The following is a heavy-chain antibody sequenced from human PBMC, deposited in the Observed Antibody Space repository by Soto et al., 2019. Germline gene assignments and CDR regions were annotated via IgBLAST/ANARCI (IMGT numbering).Heavy chain of an antibody. J-gene: IGHJ5*02. Sequence: QEQLVQSGAEVKEPGASVKVSCKASGYPLINYYIHWVGQAPGQGLEWMAIINPMGGSTNYAQEFQGRVTLTSDTSTSTVYMELSSLRFEDTALFYCARDLAAGDLWGQGTLVTVSS. CDR3: ARDLAAGDL. V-gene: IGHV1-46*01. CDR1: GYPLINYY. CDR2: INPMGGST. D-gene: IGHD6-13*01.